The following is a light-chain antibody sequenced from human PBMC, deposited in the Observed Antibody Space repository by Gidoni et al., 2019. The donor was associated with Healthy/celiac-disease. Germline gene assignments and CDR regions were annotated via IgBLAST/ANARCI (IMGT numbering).Light chain of an antibody. CDR1: QSVSSSY. CDR2: GAS. J-gene: IGKJ4*01. V-gene: IGKV3-20*01. CDR3: QQYGSSLLT. Sequence: EIVLTPSPGTLSLSPGERATLSCSASQSVSSSYLAWYQQKPGQAPRLLIYGASSRAPGIPDRFSGSGSGTDFTLTISRLEPEDFAVYYCQQYGSSLLTFGGGTKVEIK.